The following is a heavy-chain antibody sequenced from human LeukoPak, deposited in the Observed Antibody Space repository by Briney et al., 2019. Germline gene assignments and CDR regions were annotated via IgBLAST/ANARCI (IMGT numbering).Heavy chain of an antibody. CDR3: AREPRIAVAGTWVDY. CDR1: GGSISSGGYY. Sequence: PSETLSLTCTVSGGSISSGGYYWSWIHQHPGKGLEWIGYIYYSGSTYYNPSLKSRVTISVDTSKNQFSLKLSSVTAADTAVYYCAREPRIAVAGTWVDYWGQGTLVTVSS. D-gene: IGHD6-19*01. CDR2: IYYSGST. J-gene: IGHJ4*02. V-gene: IGHV4-31*03.